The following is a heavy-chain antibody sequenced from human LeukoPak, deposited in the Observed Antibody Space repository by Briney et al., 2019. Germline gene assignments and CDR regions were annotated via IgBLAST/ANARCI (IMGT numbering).Heavy chain of an antibody. CDR2: IYYSGST. J-gene: IGHJ4*02. Sequence: PSETLSLTCTVSGGSISSYYWSWIRQPPGKGLEWIGSIYYSGSTYYNPSLKSRVTISVDTSKNQFSLKLSSVTAADTAVYYCARDLRLRSKGGYFDYWGQGTLVTVSS. V-gene: IGHV4-59*12. CDR3: ARDLRLRSKGGYFDY. D-gene: IGHD4-17*01. CDR1: GGSISSYY.